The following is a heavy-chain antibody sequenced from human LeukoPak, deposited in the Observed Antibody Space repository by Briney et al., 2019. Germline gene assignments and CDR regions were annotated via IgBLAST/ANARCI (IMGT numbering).Heavy chain of an antibody. CDR1: GFTFSSYG. CDR2: IRYDGSNK. Sequence: GGSLRFSCAASGFTFSSYGMHWVRQAPGKGLEWVAFIRYDGSNKYYADSVKGRFTISRDNSKNTLYLQMNSLRAEDTAVYYCAKDIVGRTYYYYGMDVWGQGTTVTVSS. J-gene: IGHJ6*02. V-gene: IGHV3-30*02. D-gene: IGHD3-16*02. CDR3: AKDIVGRTYYYYGMDV.